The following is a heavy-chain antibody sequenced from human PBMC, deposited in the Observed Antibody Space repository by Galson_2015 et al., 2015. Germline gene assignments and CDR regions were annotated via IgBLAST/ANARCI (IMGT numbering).Heavy chain of an antibody. D-gene: IGHD3-10*01. J-gene: IGHJ4*02. CDR1: GFTFSNYG. CDR3: ARSYYYGSGSYYKFHY. Sequence: SLRLSCAASGFTFSNYGMHWVRQAPGKGLEWVAVIWYDGSNKYYADSVKGRFTISRDNSKNTLYLQMNSLRAEDTAVYYCARSYYYGSGSYYKFHYWGQGTLVTVSS. CDR2: IWYDGSNK. V-gene: IGHV3-33*01.